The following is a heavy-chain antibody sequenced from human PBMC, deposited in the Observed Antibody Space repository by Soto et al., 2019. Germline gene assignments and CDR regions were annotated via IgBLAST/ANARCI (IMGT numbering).Heavy chain of an antibody. J-gene: IGHJ5*02. V-gene: IGHV4-59*08. CDR1: GGSISGFY. CDR2: IYYNGRT. D-gene: IGHD3-10*01. Sequence: PSETLSLTCTVSGGSISGFYWSWIRQFPGKGLEWIAYIYYNGRTEYNPSLKSRVTVSADTSKNQFSLILNSVTAADTAVYYCARHEASYGSGSYPLGHWGRGTLVTVSS. CDR3: ARHEASYGSGSYPLGH.